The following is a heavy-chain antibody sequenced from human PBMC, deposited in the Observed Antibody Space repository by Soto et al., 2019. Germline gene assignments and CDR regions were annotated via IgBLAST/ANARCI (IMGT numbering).Heavy chain of an antibody. CDR2: IYYSGST. Sequence: ETLSLTCTVSGGSISSSSYYWGWIRQPPGKGLEWIGSIYYSGSTYYNPSLKSRVTISVDTSKNQFSLKLSSVTAADTAVYYCARHRKGAITIFGVVSAGYFDYWGQGTLVTVSS. V-gene: IGHV4-39*01. CDR1: GGSISSSSYY. CDR3: ARHRKGAITIFGVVSAGYFDY. J-gene: IGHJ4*02. D-gene: IGHD3-3*01.